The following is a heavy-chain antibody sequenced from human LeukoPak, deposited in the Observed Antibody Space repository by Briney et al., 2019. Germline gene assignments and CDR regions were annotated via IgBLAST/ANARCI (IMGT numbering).Heavy chain of an antibody. V-gene: IGHV3-9*03. J-gene: IGHJ4*02. Sequence: PGGSLRLSCVGSGFTFSNYLMNWVRQAPGKGLEWVSGISWNSGSIGYADSVKGRFTISRDNAKNSLYLQMNSLRAEDMALYYCAKDSGSYGFDYWGQGTLVTVSS. CDR1: GFTFSNYL. CDR3: AKDSGSYGFDY. D-gene: IGHD1-26*01. CDR2: ISWNSGSI.